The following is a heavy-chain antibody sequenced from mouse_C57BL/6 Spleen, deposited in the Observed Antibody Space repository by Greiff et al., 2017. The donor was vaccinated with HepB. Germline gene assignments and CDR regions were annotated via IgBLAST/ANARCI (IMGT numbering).Heavy chain of an antibody. CDR3: AREVFDY. CDR2: IDPSDSYT. J-gene: IGHJ2*01. Sequence: VQLQQSGAELVMPGASVKLSCKASGYTFTSYWMHWVKQRPGQGLEWIGEIDPSDSYTNYNQKFKGKSTLTVDKSSSTAYMQLSSLTSEDSAVYYCAREVFDYWGQGTTLTVSS. CDR1: GYTFTSYW. V-gene: IGHV1-69*01.